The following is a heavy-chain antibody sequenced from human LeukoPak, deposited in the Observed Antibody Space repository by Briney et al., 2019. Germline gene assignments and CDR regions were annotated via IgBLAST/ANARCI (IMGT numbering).Heavy chain of an antibody. V-gene: IGHV4-59*01. CDR3: AGAYGDYHDY. Sequence: SETLSLTCTVSGGSISSYYWSWIRQPPGKGLEWIGYIYYSGSTNYNPSLKSRVTISVDTSKNQFSLKLSSVTAADTAVYCCAGAYGDYHDYWGQGTLVTVSS. CDR1: GGSISSYY. D-gene: IGHD4-17*01. CDR2: IYYSGST. J-gene: IGHJ4*02.